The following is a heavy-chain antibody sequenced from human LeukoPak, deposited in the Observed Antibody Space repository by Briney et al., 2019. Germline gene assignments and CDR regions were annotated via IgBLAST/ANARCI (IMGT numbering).Heavy chain of an antibody. CDR2: VYYSGST. V-gene: IGHV4-39*01. CDR1: GGPISSGSYY. CDR3: ARRRGATTFDC. D-gene: IGHD1-26*01. Sequence: PSETLSLTCSVSGGPISSGSYYWRWIRQPAGKGLEWIGSVYYSGSTYYNPSLKSRVTISVDTAKNQFSLKLSSVTAADTAAYYCARRRGATTFDCWGQGTLVTVAS. J-gene: IGHJ4*02.